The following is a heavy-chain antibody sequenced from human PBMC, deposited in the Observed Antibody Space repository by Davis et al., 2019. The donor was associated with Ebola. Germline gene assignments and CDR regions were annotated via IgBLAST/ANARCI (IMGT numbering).Heavy chain of an antibody. D-gene: IGHD1-20*01. CDR2: IDTDGSRT. CDR1: GFTFSDYW. Sequence: GESLKISCAASGFTFSDYWMHWARYAPGKGLVLVSHIDTDGSRTDYADSVKGRFTISRDNSKNTLYLQKNSLRAEDTAVYYCARDLLTGTTWEYWGQGTLVTVSS. CDR3: ARDLLTGTTWEY. V-gene: IGHV3-74*01. J-gene: IGHJ4*02.